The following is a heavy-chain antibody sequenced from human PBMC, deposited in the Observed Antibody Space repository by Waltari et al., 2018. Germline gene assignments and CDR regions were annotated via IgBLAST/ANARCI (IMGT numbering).Heavy chain of an antibody. Sequence: QVQLQQWGAGLLKPSETLSLTCAVHGGSFSGYYWTWLRQPPGKGLEWIGEINHSGSTNYNPSLKSRVTISVDTSKNQFSLKLSSVTAADTAVYYCARRELYQLPNNWFDPWGQGTLVTVSS. D-gene: IGHD2-2*01. J-gene: IGHJ5*02. V-gene: IGHV4-34*01. CDR3: ARRELYQLPNNWFDP. CDR1: GGSFSGYY. CDR2: INHSGST.